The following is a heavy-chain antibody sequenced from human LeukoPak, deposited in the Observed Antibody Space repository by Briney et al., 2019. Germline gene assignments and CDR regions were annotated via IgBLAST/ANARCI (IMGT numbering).Heavy chain of an antibody. CDR3: ARGQFRDFGGMGWFDP. CDR2: INHSGST. CDR1: GGSFSGYY. J-gene: IGHJ5*02. Sequence: SETLSLTCAVYGGSFSGYYWSWIRQPPGKGLEWIGEINHSGSTNCNPSLKSRVTISVDTSKNQFSLKLSSVTAADTAVYYCARGQFRDFGGMGWFDPWGQGTLVTVSS. V-gene: IGHV4-34*01. D-gene: IGHD3-3*01.